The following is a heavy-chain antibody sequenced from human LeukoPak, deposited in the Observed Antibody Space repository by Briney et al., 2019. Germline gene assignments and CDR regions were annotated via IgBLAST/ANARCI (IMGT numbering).Heavy chain of an antibody. D-gene: IGHD5-18*01. V-gene: IGHV3-74*01. Sequence: PGGSLRLSCAASGFTFSSYWMHWVRQAPGKGLVWVSRINSDGNSTSYADSVKGRFTISRDNAKNTLYLQMNSLRAEDTAVYYCARVHRPWIQLWTSGYYYGMDVWGQGTTVTVSS. CDR3: ARVHRPWIQLWTSGYYYGMDV. CDR1: GFTFSSYW. CDR2: INSDGNST. J-gene: IGHJ6*02.